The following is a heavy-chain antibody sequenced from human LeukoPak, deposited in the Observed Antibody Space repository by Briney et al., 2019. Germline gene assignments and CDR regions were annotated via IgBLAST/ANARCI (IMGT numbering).Heavy chain of an antibody. CDR1: GVTFNNAW. CDR3: TTDQYSGTMTFDY. D-gene: IGHD6-6*01. V-gene: IGHV3-15*01. Sequence: KAGGSLRLSCAASGVTFNNAWMSWVRQAPGKGLEWVGRIKSETDGGTTDYAAPVKGRFTISRDDSKNTLYLRMNSLKREDTAVYYCTTDQYSGTMTFDYWGQGTLVTVSS. J-gene: IGHJ4*02. CDR2: IKSETDGGTT.